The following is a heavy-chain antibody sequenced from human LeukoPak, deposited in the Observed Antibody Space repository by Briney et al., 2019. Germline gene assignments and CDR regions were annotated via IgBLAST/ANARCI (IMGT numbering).Heavy chain of an antibody. D-gene: IGHD3-10*01. CDR2: IIPLFGTP. J-gene: IGHJ4*02. V-gene: IGHV1-69*13. CDR3: AAMYTVREVIIGDDY. Sequence: ASVKVSCKASGGALSSYALSWVRQAPGQGLEWMGGIIPLFGTPNYAQKFQGRVTISTTTVYMDLNSLRSEDTAVYYCAAMYTVREVIIGDDYWGQGTLVTVSS. CDR1: GGALSSYA.